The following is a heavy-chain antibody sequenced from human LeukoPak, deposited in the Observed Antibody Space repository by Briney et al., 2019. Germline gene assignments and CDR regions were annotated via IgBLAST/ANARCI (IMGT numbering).Heavy chain of an antibody. V-gene: IGHV3-30*03. D-gene: IGHD3-10*01. CDR2: ISYDGSNK. J-gene: IGHJ4*02. CDR1: GFTFSSYG. CDR3: LGGPGSYSLS. Sequence: GRSLRLSCAASGFTFSSYGMRWVRQAPGKGLEWVAVISYDGSNKYYADSVKGRFTISRDNSKNTLYLQMNSLRAEDTAVYYCLGGPGSYSLSGGQGTLVTVSS.